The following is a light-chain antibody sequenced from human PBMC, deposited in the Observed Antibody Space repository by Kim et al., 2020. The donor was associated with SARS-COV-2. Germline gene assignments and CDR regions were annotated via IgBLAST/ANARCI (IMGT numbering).Light chain of an antibody. V-gene: IGKV3-20*01. J-gene: IGKJ4*01. CDR2: SVS. Sequence: PGERATLSCKASQTITANYLAWYQQKPGQAPKLLIFSVSKRATGIPDRFSGSGSGTDFTLTISRLEPEDFAVYYCQEYISAPRLTFGGGTKVDIK. CDR1: QTITANY. CDR3: QEYISAPRLT.